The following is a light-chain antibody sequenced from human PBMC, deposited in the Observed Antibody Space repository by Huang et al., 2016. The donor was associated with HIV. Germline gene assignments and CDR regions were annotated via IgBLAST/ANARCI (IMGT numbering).Light chain of an antibody. CDR2: CAS. J-gene: IGKJ3*01. Sequence: EIVLTQSPGTLSLSPGERATLSCRASQSISSSYLAWYQQKPGQAPRHLIYCASGRATGVPDRFSGSGSGTDFILTISRLEPEGFAVYYCQQYGNSLFTFGPGTKVDIK. CDR1: QSISSSY. CDR3: QQYGNSLFT. V-gene: IGKV3-20*01.